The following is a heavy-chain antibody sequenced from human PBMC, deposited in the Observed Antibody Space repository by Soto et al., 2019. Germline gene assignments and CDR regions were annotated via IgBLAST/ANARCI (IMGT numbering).Heavy chain of an antibody. J-gene: IGHJ5*02. CDR3: VRLTSRISAASHGRSNWLDP. CDR1: GYTLTELS. Sequence: ASVKVSCKVSGYTLTELSMHWVRQAPGKGLEWMGGFDPEDGETIYAQKFQGRVTMTEDTSTDTSKEQFSLKLSSVTAADTAVYYCVRLTSRISAASHGRSNWLDPWGPGTLVTVSS. CDR2: FDPEDGET. V-gene: IGHV1-24*01. D-gene: IGHD2-15*01.